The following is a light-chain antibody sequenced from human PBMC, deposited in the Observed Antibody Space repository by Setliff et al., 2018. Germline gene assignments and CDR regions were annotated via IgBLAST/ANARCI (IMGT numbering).Light chain of an antibody. CDR3: SSYTVGSTLSV. CDR1: SSDVGGYDY. Sequence: QSVLTQPASVSGSPGQSITFSCTGSSSDVGGYDYVSWYQQHPGKAPKLLIYDVTNRPSGVSNRFSGSKSGNTASLTISGLQAEDEAEYFCSSYTVGSTLSVFGTGT. V-gene: IGLV2-14*03. J-gene: IGLJ1*01. CDR2: DVT.